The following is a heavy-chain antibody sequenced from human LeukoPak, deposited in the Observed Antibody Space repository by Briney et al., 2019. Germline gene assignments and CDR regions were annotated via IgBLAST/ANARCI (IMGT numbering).Heavy chain of an antibody. CDR1: GGSISSYY. J-gene: IGHJ4*02. CDR3: AAGSWYGLIEDY. V-gene: IGHV4-4*07. D-gene: IGHD6-13*01. CDR2: IYTSGST. Sequence: SETLSLTCTVSGGSISSYYWSWIRQPAGKGLEWIGRIYTSGSTNYNPSLKSRVTMSVDTSKNQFSLKLSSVTAADTAVYYCAAGSWYGLIEDYWGQGTLVTVSS.